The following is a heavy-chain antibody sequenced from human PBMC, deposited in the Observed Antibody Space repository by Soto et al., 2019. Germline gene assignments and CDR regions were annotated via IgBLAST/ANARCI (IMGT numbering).Heavy chain of an antibody. J-gene: IGHJ6*02. CDR2: ISSSSSTI. CDR1: GFTFSSYS. V-gene: IGHV3-48*01. D-gene: IGHD4-17*01. Sequence: PGGSLRLSCAASGFTFSSYSMNWVRQAPGKGLEWVSYISSSSSTIYYADSVKGRFTISRDNAKNSLYLQMNSLRGEDTAVYYCARDTSTDYGDYARRYYYYGMDVWGQGTTVTVSS. CDR3: ARDTSTDYGDYARRYYYYGMDV.